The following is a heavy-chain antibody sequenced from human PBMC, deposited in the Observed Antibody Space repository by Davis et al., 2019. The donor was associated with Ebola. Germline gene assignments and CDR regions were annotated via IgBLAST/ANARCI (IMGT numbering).Heavy chain of an antibody. J-gene: IGHJ4*02. CDR2: IYYSGST. CDR1: GVSISSYY. CDR3: ARDTVTTGFDY. V-gene: IGHV4-59*01. Sequence: MPSETLSLTCTVSGVSISSYYWSWIRQPPGKGLEWIGYIYYSGSTNYNPSLKSRVTISVDTSKNQFSLKLSSVTAADTAVYYCARDTVTTGFDYWGQGTLVTVSS. D-gene: IGHD4-11*01.